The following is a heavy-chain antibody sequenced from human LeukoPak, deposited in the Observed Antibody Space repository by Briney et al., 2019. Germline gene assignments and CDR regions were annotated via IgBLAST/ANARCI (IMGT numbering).Heavy chain of an antibody. CDR2: INPSGGST. V-gene: IGHV1-46*01. J-gene: IGHJ5*02. Sequence: GASVKVSCKASGYTFTSYYMHWVRQAPGQGLEWMGIINPSGGSTSYAQKFQGRVTITRNTSISTAYMELSSLRSEDTAVYYCAREGSEIARFDPWGQGTLVTVSS. CDR3: AREGSEIARFDP. CDR1: GYTFTSYY. D-gene: IGHD2-21*01.